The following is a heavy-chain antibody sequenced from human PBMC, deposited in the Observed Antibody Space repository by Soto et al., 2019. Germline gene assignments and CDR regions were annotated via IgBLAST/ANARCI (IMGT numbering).Heavy chain of an antibody. Sequence: SVKVSCKASGGTFSSYTISWVRQAPGQGLEWMGRIIPILGIANYAQKFQGRVTITADKSTSTAYMELSSLRSEDTAVYYCARDPTYDILTGFGYDAFDIWGQETMVTVSS. CDR2: IIPILGIA. CDR3: ARDPTYDILTGFGYDAFDI. V-gene: IGHV1-69*04. J-gene: IGHJ3*02. CDR1: GGTFSSYT. D-gene: IGHD3-9*01.